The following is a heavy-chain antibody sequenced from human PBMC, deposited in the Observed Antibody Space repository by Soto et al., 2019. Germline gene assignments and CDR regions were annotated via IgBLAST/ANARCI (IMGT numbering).Heavy chain of an antibody. V-gene: IGHV1-3*01. Sequence: GASVKVSCKASGYTFTSYAMHWVRQAPGQRLEWMGWINAGNGNTKYSQKFQGRVTITRDTSASTAYMELSSLRSEDTAVYYCARDPTGVVPAEFHFDPWGQGTLVTVSS. CDR2: INAGNGNT. CDR3: ARDPTGVVPAEFHFDP. CDR1: GYTFTSYA. D-gene: IGHD2-2*01. J-gene: IGHJ5*02.